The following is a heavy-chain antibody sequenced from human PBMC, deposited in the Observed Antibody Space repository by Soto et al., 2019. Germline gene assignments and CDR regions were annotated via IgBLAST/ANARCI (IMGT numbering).Heavy chain of an antibody. V-gene: IGHV1-18*01. CDR1: GYPFTSYG. Sequence: GXTVKVSCKASGYPFTSYGIIWVRQAPGQGLEWMGWISAYNGNTNYAQKLQGRVTMTTDTSTSTAYMELRSLRSDDTAVYYCATYIMGNGAFDIWGQGTMVTVSS. CDR3: ATYIMGNGAFDI. CDR2: ISAYNGNT. D-gene: IGHD3-16*01. J-gene: IGHJ3*02.